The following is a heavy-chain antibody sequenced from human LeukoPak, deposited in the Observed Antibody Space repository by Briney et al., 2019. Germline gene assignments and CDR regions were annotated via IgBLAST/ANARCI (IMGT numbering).Heavy chain of an antibody. CDR2: IRYDGSNK. J-gene: IGHJ4*02. V-gene: IGHV3-30*02. D-gene: IGHD3-22*01. CDR1: GFTFSSYG. Sequence: GGSLRLSCAASGFTFSSYGMHWVRQAPGKGLEWVAFIRYDGSNKYYADSVKGRFTISRDNSKNTLYLQMSSLRSEDTAVYYCARGKSYYYDSSGSDYWGQGTLVTVSS. CDR3: ARGKSYYYDSSGSDY.